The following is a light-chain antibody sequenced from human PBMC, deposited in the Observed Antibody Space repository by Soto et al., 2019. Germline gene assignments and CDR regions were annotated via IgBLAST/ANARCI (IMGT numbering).Light chain of an antibody. CDR1: QSVSSSY. CDR3: QQYGSSPYT. CDR2: GAS. Sequence: EIVLTQSPGTLSLSPGERATLSCRASQSVSSSYLAWYQQKPGQAPRLLIYGASSMATGIPDRFSGSGSGTDFTLTISRLEPEDFAVYYSQQYGSSPYTFGQGTKLEIK. J-gene: IGKJ2*01. V-gene: IGKV3-20*01.